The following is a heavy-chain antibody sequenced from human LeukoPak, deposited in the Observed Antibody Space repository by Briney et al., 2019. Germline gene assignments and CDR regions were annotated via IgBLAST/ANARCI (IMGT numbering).Heavy chain of an antibody. CDR2: ISSSGSTI. J-gene: IGHJ5*02. D-gene: IGHD3-3*01. Sequence: GGSLRLSCAASGFTFSDYYISWIRQAPGKGLEWLSYISSSGSTIDYADSVKGRFTISRDNPRNSVFLQMNSLRAEDTAVYYCARSKDFWSGLTCFDVGGQEPLVSVSS. V-gene: IGHV3-11*01. CDR1: GFTFSDYY. CDR3: ARSKDFWSGLTCFDV.